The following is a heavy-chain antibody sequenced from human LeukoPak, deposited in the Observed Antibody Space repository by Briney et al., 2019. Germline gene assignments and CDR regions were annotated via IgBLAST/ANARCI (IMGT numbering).Heavy chain of an antibody. V-gene: IGHV3-7*01. Sequence: GGSLRLSCAASGFTFSSYWMSWVRQAPGKGLEWVANIKQDGSEKYYVDSVRGRFTISRDNAKNSLYLQMNSLRAEDTAVYYCARVRGEEQWLVHWTAYYYYYMDVWGKGTTVTVSS. CDR1: GFTFSSYW. D-gene: IGHD6-19*01. CDR2: IKQDGSEK. J-gene: IGHJ6*03. CDR3: ARVRGEEQWLVHWTAYYYYYMDV.